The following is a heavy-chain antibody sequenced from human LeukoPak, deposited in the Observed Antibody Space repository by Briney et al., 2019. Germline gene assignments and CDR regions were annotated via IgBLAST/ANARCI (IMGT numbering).Heavy chain of an antibody. CDR1: SGSMSPYY. D-gene: IGHD3-22*01. CDR3: ARHAPYYYDSSVSV. Sequence: SETLSLTCTVSSGSMSPYYWSWIRQPAGKGLEWIGRIYTSGSTNYNPSPKSRVTISVDTSKNQFSLKLSSVTAADTAVYYCARHAPYYYDSSVSVWGQGTTVTVSS. V-gene: IGHV4-4*07. J-gene: IGHJ6*02. CDR2: IYTSGST.